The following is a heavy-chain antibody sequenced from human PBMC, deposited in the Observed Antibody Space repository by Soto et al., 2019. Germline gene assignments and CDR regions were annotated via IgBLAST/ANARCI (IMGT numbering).Heavy chain of an antibody. V-gene: IGHV1-46*03. CDR1: GYTFTNYY. CDR2: INPSGGGP. D-gene: IGHD3-16*01. J-gene: IGHJ3*01. CDR3: VRSDMGGDGALDV. Sequence: QVQLMQSGAEVKQPGASVKVSCKASGYTFTNYYMHWVRQVPGQGLEWRGIINPSGGGPAHAQNCRXTXXTTSASSTTTCHMDLHSLRSEDTAVYFCVRSDMGGDGALDVWGHGPMVTVSS.